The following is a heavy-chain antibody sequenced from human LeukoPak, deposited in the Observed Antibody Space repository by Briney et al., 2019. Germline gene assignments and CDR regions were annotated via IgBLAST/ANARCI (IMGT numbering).Heavy chain of an antibody. Sequence: PGGSLRLSCAASGFTFSGYAMSWVRQAPGKGLEWVSVISAGGGSTCYADSVKGRFTISRDNAKNSLYLQMNSLRAEDTAVYYCAREEPTYYDFWSGYGMDVWGQGTTVTVSS. V-gene: IGHV3-23*01. CDR3: AREEPTYYDFWSGYGMDV. CDR2: ISAGGGST. D-gene: IGHD3-3*01. CDR1: GFTFSGYA. J-gene: IGHJ6*02.